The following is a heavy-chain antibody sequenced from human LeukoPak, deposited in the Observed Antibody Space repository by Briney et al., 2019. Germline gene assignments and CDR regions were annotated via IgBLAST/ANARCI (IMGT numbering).Heavy chain of an antibody. D-gene: IGHD3-3*01. CDR3: ASPAPNYDFWSGYYRPDAFDI. J-gene: IGHJ3*02. CDR2: IDSSGDVI. Sequence: GGSLRLSCAASGFIFSDYYMTWIRQAPGKGLEWLSYIDSSGDVIYYADSVKGRFTISRDNAKNSLYLQMNSLRAEDTAVYYCASPAPNYDFWSGYYRPDAFDIWGQGTMVTVSS. V-gene: IGHV3-11*04. CDR1: GFIFSDYY.